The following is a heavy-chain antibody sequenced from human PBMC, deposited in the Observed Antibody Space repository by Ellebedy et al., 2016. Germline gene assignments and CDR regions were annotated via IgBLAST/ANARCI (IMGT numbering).Heavy chain of an antibody. CDR3: ARHTMPGATYRPHAFDI. CDR1: GDSISSNSYF. Sequence: SETLSLTCTVSGDSISSNSYFWAWIRQPPGKGLEWIGSVSYSGTTYYIPSLKSRVTMSVDTSKNQFSLKLRSVTATDTAVYYCARHTMPGATYRPHAFDIWGQGTMVSVSS. CDR2: VSYSGTT. J-gene: IGHJ3*02. V-gene: IGHV4-39*01. D-gene: IGHD1-26*01.